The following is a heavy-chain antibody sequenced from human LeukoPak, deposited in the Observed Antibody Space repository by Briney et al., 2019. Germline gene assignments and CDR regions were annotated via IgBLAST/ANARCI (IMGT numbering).Heavy chain of an antibody. D-gene: IGHD6-19*01. CDR2: IYYYGST. CDR1: GASISSRSYY. J-gene: IGHJ4*02. CDR3: ARRDSSGWYYCDF. V-gene: IGHV4-39*01. Sequence: SETLSLTCIVSGASISSRSYYWGWIRQPPGKGLEWIGSIYYYGSTYYNPSLKSRVTISVDTSENQFSLNLTSVTAADTAVYYCARRDSSGWYYCDFWGQGTLVSVS.